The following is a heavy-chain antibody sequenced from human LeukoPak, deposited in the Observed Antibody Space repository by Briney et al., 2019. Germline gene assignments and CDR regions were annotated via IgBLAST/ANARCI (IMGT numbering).Heavy chain of an antibody. V-gene: IGHV4-59*01. CDR3: AREGGPYRPLDY. CDR2: FSYSGST. J-gene: IGHJ4*02. CDR1: GVSIRDYH. Sequence: PSETLSLTCSVSGVSIRDYHWIWIRQPPAKGLEWMGYFSYSGSTRYNPSLKSRVTMSVDTSKNQFSLRLISVAAADTAVYYCAREGGPYRPLDYSGQGTLVTVAS.